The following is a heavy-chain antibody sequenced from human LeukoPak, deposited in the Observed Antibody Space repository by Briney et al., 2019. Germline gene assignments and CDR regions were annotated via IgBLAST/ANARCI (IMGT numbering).Heavy chain of an antibody. CDR1: GVSISSSNSY. V-gene: IGHV4-39*01. CDR3: ARSSEGRYYYDSSGYSYYYYYMDV. D-gene: IGHD3-22*01. Sequence: ASETLSLTCTVSGVSISSSNSYWGWIRQPPGKGLEWIGSIYYSGNTYYNASLKSQVSISIDTSKNQFSLRLTSVTAADTAVYYCARSSEGRYYYDSSGYSYYYYYMDVWGKGTTATISS. CDR2: IYYSGNT. J-gene: IGHJ6*03.